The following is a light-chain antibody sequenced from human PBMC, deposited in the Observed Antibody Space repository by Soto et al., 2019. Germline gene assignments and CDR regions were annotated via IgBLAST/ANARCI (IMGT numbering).Light chain of an antibody. CDR3: SSYASTNILV. CDR1: SSDVGGYNS. Sequence: QSALTQPPSASGSPGQSVTISCTGTSSDVGGYNSVSWYQHHPGKAPKVMIYDVSKRPSGVPDRFSGSKSGNTASLTVSGLQAEDEADYYCSSYASTNILVFGGGTQLTVL. V-gene: IGLV2-8*01. CDR2: DVS. J-gene: IGLJ2*01.